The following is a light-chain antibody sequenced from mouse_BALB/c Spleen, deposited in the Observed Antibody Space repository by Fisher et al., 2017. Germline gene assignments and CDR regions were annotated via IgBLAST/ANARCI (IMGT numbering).Light chain of an antibody. CDR1: SSVSY. V-gene: IGKV4-68*01. CDR2: ATS. J-gene: IGKJ1*01. Sequence: IVMTQTPALMSASPGEKVTMTCSASSSVSYMYWYQQKPGSSPKPWIYATSNLASGVPARFSGSGSGTSYSLTISRVEAEDAATYYCQQWSSYPWTFGGGTKLEIK. CDR3: QQWSSYPWT.